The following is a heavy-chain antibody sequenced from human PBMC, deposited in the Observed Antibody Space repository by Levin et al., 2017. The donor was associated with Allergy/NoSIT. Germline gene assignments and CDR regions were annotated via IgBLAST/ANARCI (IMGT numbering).Heavy chain of an antibody. J-gene: IGHJ3*02. CDR2: ISYSGST. CDR1: GGSISSYY. CDR3: VRTRTVNTAYDAFNI. Sequence: SQTLSLTCTVSGGSISSYYWSWIRQPPGKGLEWIGYISYSGSTNYNPSLESRVSISVDMSRNQLSLKLSSVTAADTAVYYCVRTRTVNTAYDAFNIWGQGTMVTVSS. V-gene: IGHV4-59*01. D-gene: IGHD4-17*01.